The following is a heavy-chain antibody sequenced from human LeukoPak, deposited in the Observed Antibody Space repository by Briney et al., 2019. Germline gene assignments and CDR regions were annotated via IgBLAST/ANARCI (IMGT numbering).Heavy chain of an antibody. D-gene: IGHD4-23*01. V-gene: IGHV4-34*01. CDR1: GGSFSGYY. CDR2: IYYTGTT. J-gene: IGHJ4*02. Sequence: SETLPLTCAVYGGSFSGYYWGWIRQPPGKGLESIGSIYYTGTTSYNPSLKSRLTISVDTSKNQFSLKLSSVTAADTAVYYCARVSRDFGGNSYFDYWGQGTLVTVSS. CDR3: ARVSRDFGGNSYFDY.